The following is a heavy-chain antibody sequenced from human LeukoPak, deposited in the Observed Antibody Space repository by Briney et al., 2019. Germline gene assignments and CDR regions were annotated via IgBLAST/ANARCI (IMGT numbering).Heavy chain of an antibody. V-gene: IGHV4-59*01. CDR2: IYYTGST. D-gene: IGHD6-19*01. J-gene: IGHJ4*02. CDR1: GGSISSYY. Sequence: SETLSLTCTVSGGSISSYYWSWIRQPPGKGLEWIGNIYYTGSTNYNPSLKSRVTISVDTSKNQFSLKQSSVTAADTAVYYCARAFSSGWYPYSIGGLWFDYWGQGTLVTVSS. CDR3: ARAFSSGWYPYSIGGLWFDY.